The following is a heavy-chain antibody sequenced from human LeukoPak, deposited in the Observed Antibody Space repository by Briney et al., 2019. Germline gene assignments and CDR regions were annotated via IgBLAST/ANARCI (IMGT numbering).Heavy chain of an antibody. D-gene: IGHD4-17*01. V-gene: IGHV1-69*04. Sequence: SVKVSCKASGGTFSSYAISWVRQAPGQGLEWMGRIIPILGIANYAQKFQGRVTITADKSTSTAYMELSSLRSEDTAVYYCARDLRSYYYYGMDVWGQGTTVTVSS. CDR1: GGTFSSYA. CDR2: IIPILGIA. J-gene: IGHJ6*02. CDR3: ARDLRSYYYYGMDV.